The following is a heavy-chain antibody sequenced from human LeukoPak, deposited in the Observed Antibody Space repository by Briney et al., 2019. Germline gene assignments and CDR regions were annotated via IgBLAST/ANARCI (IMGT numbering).Heavy chain of an antibody. D-gene: IGHD1-26*01. CDR3: AKVAATPPGYYGVDV. Sequence: PSETLSLTRSVSGDSLSSSIYYWGWIRQPPGKGLVWIGNIYYSGSTFYSPSLKSRVTISVDTSKNQFSLKVRSVTAADTAVYYCAKVAATPPGYYGVDVWGQGTTVTVSS. CDR2: IYYSGST. V-gene: IGHV4-39*01. J-gene: IGHJ6*02. CDR1: GDSLSSSIYY.